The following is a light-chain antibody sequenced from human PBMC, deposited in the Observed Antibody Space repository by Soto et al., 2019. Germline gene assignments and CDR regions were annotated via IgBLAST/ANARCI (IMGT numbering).Light chain of an antibody. V-gene: IGLV2-23*01. CDR3: CSYAAGSTYV. CDR1: SSDVGRYDI. CDR2: EGS. J-gene: IGLJ1*01. Sequence: QSVLTQPASVSGSPGQSVTVSCTGTSSDVGRYDIVSWYQHYPGKAPKLMIYEGSKRPSGVSNRFSGSKSGNTASLTISGLQAEDEADYYCCSYAAGSTYVFGTGTKVTVL.